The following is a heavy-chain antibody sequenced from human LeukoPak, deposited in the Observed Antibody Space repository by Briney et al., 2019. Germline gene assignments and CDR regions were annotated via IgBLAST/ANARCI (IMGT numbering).Heavy chain of an antibody. CDR3: ARYTAGIWGYSFDY. D-gene: IGHD3-22*01. V-gene: IGHV4-38-2*02. Sequence: SETLSLTCTVSGYSSSSGYYWSGIRQPPGKGLEWIGTIHHSGVTYYNPSLKSRVTVSVDTSKNQFSLKLSSVTAAGTAVYYCARYTAGIWGYSFDYWGQGTLVTVSS. CDR1: GYSSSSGYY. CDR2: IHHSGVT. J-gene: IGHJ4*02.